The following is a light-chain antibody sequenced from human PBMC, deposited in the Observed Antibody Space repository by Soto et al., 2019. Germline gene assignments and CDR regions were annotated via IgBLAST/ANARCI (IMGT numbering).Light chain of an antibody. Sequence: VLNSPDTLSLSQWQRSTIFLCSSQSVTSNYLAWYQQKPGQAPRLLIYDASNRATGIPARFSGSGSGTDFTLTISSLEPEDFAVYYCQQRSIWPPITFGQGTRLEIK. CDR2: DAS. J-gene: IGKJ5*01. CDR3: QQRSIWPPIT. CDR1: QSVTSNY. V-gene: IGKV3-11*01.